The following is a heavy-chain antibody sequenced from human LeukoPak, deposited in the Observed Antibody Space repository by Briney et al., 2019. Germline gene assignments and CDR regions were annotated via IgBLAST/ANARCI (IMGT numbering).Heavy chain of an antibody. J-gene: IGHJ5*02. CDR1: GYTFSSYY. Sequence: GASVKVSCKASGYTFSSYYMHWVRQAPGQGLEWMGKINPSGGSTSYAQKFQGRVTMTRDTSTSTVYMELSSLRSEDTAVYYCARDFEYSGSYNNWFDPWGQGTLVTVSS. V-gene: IGHV1-46*01. CDR2: INPSGGST. CDR3: ARDFEYSGSYNNWFDP. D-gene: IGHD1-26*01.